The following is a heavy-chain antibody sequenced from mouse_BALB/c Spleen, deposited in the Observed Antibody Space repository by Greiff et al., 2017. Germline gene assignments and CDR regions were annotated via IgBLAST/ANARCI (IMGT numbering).Heavy chain of an antibody. V-gene: IGHV5-6-3*01. CDR2: INSNGGST. CDR1: GFTFSSYG. Sequence: DVKLVESGGGLVQPGGSLKLSCAASGFTFSSYGMSWVRQTPDKRLELVATINSNGGSTYYPDSVKGRFTISRDNAKNTLYLQMSSLKSEDTAMYYCARTSYYRYSYYAMDYWGQGTSVTVSS. CDR3: ARTSYYRYSYYAMDY. D-gene: IGHD2-14*01. J-gene: IGHJ4*01.